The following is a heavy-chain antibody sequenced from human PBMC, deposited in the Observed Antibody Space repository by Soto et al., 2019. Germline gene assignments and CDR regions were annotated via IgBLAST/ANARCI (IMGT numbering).Heavy chain of an antibody. CDR2: ISGSGGST. J-gene: IGHJ6*03. D-gene: IGHD1-26*01. CDR3: AKDGTPHSRYLYYYMDV. CDR1: GFTFSSYA. Sequence: GGSLRLSCAASGFTFSSYAMSWVRQAPGKGLEWVSAISGSGGSTYYAESVKGRFTISRDNSKNTLYLQMDSLRAEDTAVYYCAKDGTPHSRYLYYYMDVWGKGTTVTVSS. V-gene: IGHV3-23*01.